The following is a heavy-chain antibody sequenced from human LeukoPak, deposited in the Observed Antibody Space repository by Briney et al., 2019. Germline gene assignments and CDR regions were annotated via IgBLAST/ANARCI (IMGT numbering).Heavy chain of an antibody. Sequence: AGGSLRLSCAASGHTFSSYGMHWVRQAPGKGLEWVAVIWYDGSNKYYADSVKGRFTISRDNSKNTLYLQMNSLRAEDTAVYYCARDDLMGRHYFDYWGQGTLVTVSS. CDR3: ARDDLMGRHYFDY. V-gene: IGHV3-33*01. CDR2: IWYDGSNK. J-gene: IGHJ4*02. CDR1: GHTFSSYG. D-gene: IGHD2-8*01.